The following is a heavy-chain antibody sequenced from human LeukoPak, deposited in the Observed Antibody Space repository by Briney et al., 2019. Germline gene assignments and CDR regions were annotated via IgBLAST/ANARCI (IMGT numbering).Heavy chain of an antibody. CDR3: ARLYSGSYKRAPYFDY. D-gene: IGHD1-26*01. J-gene: IGHJ4*02. V-gene: IGHV1-69*13. Sequence: GASVKVSCKASGGTFSSYAISWVRQAPGQGLEWMGGIIPIFGTANYAQKFQGRVTITADESASTAYMELSSLRSEDTAVYYCARLYSGSYKRAPYFDYWGQGTLVTVSS. CDR2: IIPIFGTA. CDR1: GGTFSSYA.